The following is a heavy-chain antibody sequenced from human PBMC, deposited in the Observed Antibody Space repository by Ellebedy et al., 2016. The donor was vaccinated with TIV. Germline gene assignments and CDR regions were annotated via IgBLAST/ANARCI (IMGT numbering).Heavy chain of an antibody. CDR1: GYTFTDYY. CDR2: FNPNSGGT. Sequence: AASVKVSCKASGYTFTDYYLHSVRPAPGHGLDWLGCFNPNSGGTNFAQKFQGWVTLTRDTTITTAYMELSSLTSDDTATAVFYWARGGSSNWYEAIDFWGQGTLVTASS. J-gene: IGHJ4*02. CDR3: ARGGSSNWYEAIDF. D-gene: IGHD6-13*01. V-gene: IGHV1-2*04.